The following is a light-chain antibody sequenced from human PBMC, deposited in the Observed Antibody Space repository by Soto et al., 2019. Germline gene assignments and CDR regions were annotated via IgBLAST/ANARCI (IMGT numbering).Light chain of an antibody. CDR3: QQYGSSGT. CDR2: GAS. Sequence: EIVLTHSPGTLSLSPWERATMYGGASQSVSSSYLAWYQQKPGQAPRLLIYGASNRATGIPDRFSGSGSGTDFTLTISRLEPEDFAVYYCQQYGSSGTFGQGTKVDI. V-gene: IGKV3-20*01. CDR1: QSVSSSY. J-gene: IGKJ1*01.